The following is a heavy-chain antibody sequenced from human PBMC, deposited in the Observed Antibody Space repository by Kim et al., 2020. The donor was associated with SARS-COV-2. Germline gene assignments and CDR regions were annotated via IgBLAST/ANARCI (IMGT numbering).Heavy chain of an antibody. J-gene: IGHJ6*02. CDR2: INSDGSTT. CDR1: GFSFSNYW. Sequence: GGSLRLSCAASGFSFSNYWMHWVRQAPGKGLVWVSRINSDGSTTNYADSVKGRFTISRDNAKHTFYLQMNSLTAEDTAVYFCARDRRVQLRRLGPYYYDGMDVWGQGTAVTVSS. CDR3: ARDRRVQLRRLGPYYYDGMDV. D-gene: IGHD2-2*01. V-gene: IGHV3-74*01.